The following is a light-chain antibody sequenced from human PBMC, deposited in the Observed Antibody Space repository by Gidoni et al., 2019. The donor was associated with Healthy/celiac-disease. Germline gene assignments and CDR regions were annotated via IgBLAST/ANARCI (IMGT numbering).Light chain of an antibody. Sequence: DIVLTQSPDSLAVSLGERATINCKSSQSVLYSSKNKNYLAWYQQKPGQPPKLLIYWASIRESGVPDRFSGSGSGTDFTLTISSLQAEDVAVYYCQQYYGTPWTFGQGTKVEIK. CDR1: QSVLYSSKNKNY. CDR2: WAS. V-gene: IGKV4-1*01. J-gene: IGKJ1*01. CDR3: QQYYGTPWT.